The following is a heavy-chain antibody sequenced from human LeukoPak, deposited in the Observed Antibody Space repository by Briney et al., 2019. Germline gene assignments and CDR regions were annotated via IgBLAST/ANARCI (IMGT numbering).Heavy chain of an antibody. D-gene: IGHD2-21*02. CDR1: GFTFSSYW. CDR2: IKQDGSEN. Sequence: PGGSLRLSCAASGFTFSSYWMSWVRQAPGKGLEWVANIKQDGSENYYVDSVKGRFTISRDNAKNSLYLQMNSLRAEDTAVYYCARVGDGYYFDYWGQGTLVTVSS. CDR3: ARVGDGYYFDY. J-gene: IGHJ4*02. V-gene: IGHV3-7*01.